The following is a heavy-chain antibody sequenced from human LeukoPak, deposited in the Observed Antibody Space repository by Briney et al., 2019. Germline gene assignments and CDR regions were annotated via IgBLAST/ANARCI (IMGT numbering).Heavy chain of an antibody. J-gene: IGHJ4*02. V-gene: IGHV3-30*03. Sequence: PGRSLRLSCAASGFTFSSYGMHWVRQAPGKGLEWVAVISYDGSNKYYADSVKGRFTNSRDNSKNTLYLQMNRLRAEDTAVYYCAIPHWYASYGDYEKVYDYWGQGTLVTVSS. CDR2: ISYDGSNK. CDR3: AIPHWYASYGDYEKVYDY. D-gene: IGHD4-17*01. CDR1: GFTFSSYG.